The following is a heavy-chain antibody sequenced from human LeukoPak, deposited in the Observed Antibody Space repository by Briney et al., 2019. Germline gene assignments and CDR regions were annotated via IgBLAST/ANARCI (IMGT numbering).Heavy chain of an antibody. CDR3: ARVYSSSWLNYYYYYYMDV. J-gene: IGHJ6*03. D-gene: IGHD6-13*01. CDR2: INSSSIFI. Sequence: PGGSLRLSCAASGFTFSSYSMNWVRQAPGKGLEWVSSINSSSIFIYYADSVKGRFTISRDNAKNSLYLQMNSLRAEDTAVYYCARVYSSSWLNYYYYYYMDVWGKGTTVTISS. CDR1: GFTFSSYS. V-gene: IGHV3-21*04.